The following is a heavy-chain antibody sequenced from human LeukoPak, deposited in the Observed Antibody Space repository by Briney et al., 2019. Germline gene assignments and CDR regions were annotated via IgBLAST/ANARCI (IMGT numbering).Heavy chain of an antibody. CDR3: ARVTGSGSFDY. V-gene: IGHV4-30-4*01. Sequence: PSETLSLTCTVSGGSISSGDNYWSWIRQPPGKGLEWIGYIYYSGSTYYNPSLKRRVTISVDTSKNQFSLRLTSVTAADTAVYYCARVTGSGSFDYWGQGTLVTVSS. CDR2: IYYSGST. J-gene: IGHJ4*02. CDR1: GGSISSGDNY. D-gene: IGHD3-10*01.